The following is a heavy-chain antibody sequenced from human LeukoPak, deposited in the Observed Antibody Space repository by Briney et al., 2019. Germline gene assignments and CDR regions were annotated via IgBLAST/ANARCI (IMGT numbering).Heavy chain of an antibody. Sequence: PGGSLRLSCAASGFTFSSYAMNWVRQAPGKGLEWVSGINWNGGSTGYADSVKGRFTISRDNANNSLYLQMNSLRAEDTALYYCARGLIAAAPGLFDYWGQGTLVTVSS. CDR2: INWNGGST. J-gene: IGHJ4*02. CDR1: GFTFSSYA. D-gene: IGHD6-13*01. V-gene: IGHV3-20*04. CDR3: ARGLIAAAPGLFDY.